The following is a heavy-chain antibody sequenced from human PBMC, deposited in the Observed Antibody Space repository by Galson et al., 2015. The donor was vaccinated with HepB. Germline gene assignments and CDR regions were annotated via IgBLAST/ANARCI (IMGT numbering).Heavy chain of an antibody. D-gene: IGHD6-6*01. Sequence: SLRLSCAASGFTFSDYYVSWIRQAPGKGLEWVSYISSSGSTIYYADSVKGRFTISRDNAKNSLYLQMNSLRAEDTAVYYCARGRIAARPPFHWGQGTLVTVSS. V-gene: IGHV3-11*01. J-gene: IGHJ4*02. CDR3: ARGRIAARPPFH. CDR2: ISSSGSTI. CDR1: GFTFSDYY.